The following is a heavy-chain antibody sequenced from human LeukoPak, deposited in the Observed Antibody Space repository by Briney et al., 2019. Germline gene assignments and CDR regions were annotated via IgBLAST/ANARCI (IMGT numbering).Heavy chain of an antibody. Sequence: SVKVSCKASGGTFSSYAISWVRQAPGQGLEWMGRIIPILGIANYAQKFQGRVTITADKSTSTAYMELSSLRSEDAAVYYCARDTYYYDSSGYPDAFDIWGQGTMVTVSS. CDR2: IIPILGIA. V-gene: IGHV1-69*04. CDR3: ARDTYYYDSSGYPDAFDI. CDR1: GGTFSSYA. J-gene: IGHJ3*02. D-gene: IGHD3-22*01.